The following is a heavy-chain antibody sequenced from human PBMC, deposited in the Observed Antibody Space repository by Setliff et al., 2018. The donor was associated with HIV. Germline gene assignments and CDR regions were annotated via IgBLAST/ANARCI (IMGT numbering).Heavy chain of an antibody. CDR2: INTETGNP. J-gene: IGHJ4*02. CDR3: ARVGSYWSTFDY. Sequence: ASVKVSCKASGNTLTTYGISWVRQAPGQGPEWMGWINTETGNPMYAQGFRGRLVFSLDTSVNTAYLQINSLKAEDTAMYYCARVGSYWSTFDYWGQGALVTVSS. D-gene: IGHD2-8*02. CDR1: GNTLTTYG. V-gene: IGHV7-4-1*02.